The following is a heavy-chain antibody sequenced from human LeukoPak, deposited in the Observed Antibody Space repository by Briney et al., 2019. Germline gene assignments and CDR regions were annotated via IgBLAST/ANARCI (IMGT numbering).Heavy chain of an antibody. CDR2: INHSESA. Sequence: AGGSLRLSCAASGFTFSSYCMNWLRQSPGNGLEWIGEINHSESADYNPSLKSRVTISVDTSKNQFSLNLRSVTAADTAVYYCARDMWEGYWGQGSLVTVSS. J-gene: IGHJ4*02. CDR1: GFTFSSYC. V-gene: IGHV4-34*01. D-gene: IGHD1-26*01. CDR3: ARDMWEGY.